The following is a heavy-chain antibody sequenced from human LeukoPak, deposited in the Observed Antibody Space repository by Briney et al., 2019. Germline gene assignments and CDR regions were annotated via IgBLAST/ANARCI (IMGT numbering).Heavy chain of an antibody. CDR2: IYYSGST. CDR1: GGSISSRSYY. D-gene: IGHD2-2*01. V-gene: IGHV4-39*01. J-gene: IGHJ6*03. Sequence: SETLSLTCTVSGGSISSRSYYWGWIRQPPGKGLEWIGSIYYSGSTYYNPSLKSQVTISVDTSKNQFSLKLSSVTAADTAVYYCARLVRDIVVVPAIYYYMDVWGKGTTVTISS. CDR3: ARLVRDIVVVPAIYYYMDV.